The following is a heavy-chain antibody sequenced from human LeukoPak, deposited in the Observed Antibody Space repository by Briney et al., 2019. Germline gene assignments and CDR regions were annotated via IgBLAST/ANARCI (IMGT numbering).Heavy chain of an antibody. CDR3: ARPEYGDYVDYFDY. J-gene: IGHJ4*02. CDR2: IWYDGSNK. Sequence: GGSLRLSCAASGFTFSSYGMHWVRQAPGKGREWVAVIWYDGSNKYYADSVKGRFTISRDNSKNPLYLQMNSLRAEDTAVYYGARPEYGDYVDYFDYWGQGTLVTVSS. V-gene: IGHV3-33*01. D-gene: IGHD4-17*01. CDR1: GFTFSSYG.